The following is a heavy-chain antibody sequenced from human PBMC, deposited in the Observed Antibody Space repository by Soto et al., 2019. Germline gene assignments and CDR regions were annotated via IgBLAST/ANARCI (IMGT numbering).Heavy chain of an antibody. CDR2: VNPSGGHT. D-gene: IGHD2-21*02. V-gene: IGHV1-46*01. CDR3: ARGGHVVVVTAALDY. J-gene: IGHJ4*02. Sequence: QVQLMQSGAEVKKPGASVKVSCKASGDTFTDYYIHWARQAPGQGLEWMGTVNPSGGHTTYAQHFLGRVTMTRDMSTSTLYMELTSLTSDDTAIYYCARGGHVVVVTAALDYWGQGTLVTVSS. CDR1: GDTFTDYY.